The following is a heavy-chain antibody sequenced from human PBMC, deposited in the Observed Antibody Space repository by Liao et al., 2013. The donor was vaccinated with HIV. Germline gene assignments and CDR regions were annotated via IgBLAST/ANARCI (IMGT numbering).Heavy chain of an antibody. V-gene: IGHV4-61*02. D-gene: IGHD4-17*01. CDR3: AGVTTQSPFEYY. J-gene: IGHJ4*02. CDR1: DGSISSGSYY. CDR2: ICSSG. Sequence: QVQLQESGPGLVKPSQTLSLTCTVFDGSISSGSYYWSWIRQPAGKGLEWIGRICSSGNTMSLDSSKNQFSLKLKSMTAADTAVYYCAGVTTQSPFEYYWGQGTLVTVSS.